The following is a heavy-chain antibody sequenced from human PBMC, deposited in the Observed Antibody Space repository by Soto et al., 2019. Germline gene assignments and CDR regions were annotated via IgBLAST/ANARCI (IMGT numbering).Heavy chain of an antibody. V-gene: IGHV2-5*05. Sequence: QITLKESGPTLVKPAQTLALTCAFSGFSLTTDGEGVGWVRQPPGEALEWLALIYWDDDERYAPSLKTRLTITKDPSKHQVVLIMTNVDAVDTATYYCAHARNLITEDAQVGDFDYWGQGTLVTVSS. CDR3: AHARNLITEDAQVGDFDY. J-gene: IGHJ4*02. CDR1: GFSLTTDGEG. CDR2: IYWDDDE. D-gene: IGHD3-10*01.